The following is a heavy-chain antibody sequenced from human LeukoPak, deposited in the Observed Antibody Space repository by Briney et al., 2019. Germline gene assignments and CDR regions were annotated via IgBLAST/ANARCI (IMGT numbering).Heavy chain of an antibody. D-gene: IGHD1-20*01. CDR3: ARAVDIRYNRNDPADYYYYYGMDV. CDR2: IIPIFGTA. V-gene: IGHV1-69*06. J-gene: IGHJ6*04. CDR1: GGTFSSYA. Sequence: ASVKVSCKASGGTFSSYAISWVRQAPGQGLEWMGGIIPIFGTANYAQKFQGRVTITADKSTSTAYMELSSLRSEDTAVYYCARAVDIRYNRNDPADYYYYYGMDVWGKGTTVTVSS.